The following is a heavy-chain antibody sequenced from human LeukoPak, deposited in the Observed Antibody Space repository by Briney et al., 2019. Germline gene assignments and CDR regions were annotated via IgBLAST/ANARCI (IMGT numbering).Heavy chain of an antibody. D-gene: IGHD6-19*01. J-gene: IGHJ2*01. CDR1: GFTFSSYS. CDR3: ARDRLAPYWYFDL. CDR2: ISSSSDTI. V-gene: IGHV3-48*02. Sequence: GGSLRLSCAASGFTFSSYSMNWVRQAPGKGLGWVSYISSSSDTIYYADSVKGRFTISRDNAKNSLYLQMNSLGDEDTAVYYCARDRLAPYWYFDLWGRGTLVTVSS.